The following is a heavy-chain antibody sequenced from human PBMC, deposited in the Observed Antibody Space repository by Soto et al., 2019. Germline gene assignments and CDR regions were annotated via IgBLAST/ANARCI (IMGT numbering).Heavy chain of an antibody. J-gene: IGHJ6*02. CDR3: ARARDMDV. CDR2: INPSVGST. Sequence: QVQLVQSGTEVKKPGASVKVSCKASGYSFTTYNLHWVLQAPGQGLEWMGIINPSVGSTTYAQNCQDRVTMTRDTSTTTVDMELSSLRSEDTAVYYCARARDMDVWGQGTTVTVSS. V-gene: IGHV1-46*01. CDR1: GYSFTTYN.